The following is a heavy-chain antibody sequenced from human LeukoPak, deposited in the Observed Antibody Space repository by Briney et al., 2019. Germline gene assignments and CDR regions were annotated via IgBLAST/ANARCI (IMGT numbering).Heavy chain of an antibody. CDR2: INHSGST. Sequence: PSETLSLTCTVSGGSLSSSNNYWGWIRQPPGKGLEWIGEINHSGSTNYNPSLKSRVTISVDTSKNQFSLKLSSVTAADTAVYYCARGRGYYDSSGYYLDYWGQGTLVTVSS. CDR1: GGSLSSSNNY. J-gene: IGHJ4*02. CDR3: ARGRGYYDSSGYYLDY. V-gene: IGHV4-39*07. D-gene: IGHD3-22*01.